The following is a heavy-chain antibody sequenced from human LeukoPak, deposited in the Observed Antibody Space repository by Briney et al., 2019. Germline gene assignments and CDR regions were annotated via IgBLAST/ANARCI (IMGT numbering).Heavy chain of an antibody. CDR1: GFSFSAYA. Sequence: GGSLRLSCAASGFSFSAYAMTWVRQAPGKGLGGVSTISFGGTFYADSVKGRFILSRDDSKDTLWLQMDRLRPEDTALYYCVKGLRLLDVWGEGTTVTVSS. J-gene: IGHJ6*04. CDR3: VKGLRLLDV. CDR2: ISFGGT. V-gene: IGHV3-23*01. D-gene: IGHD6-6*01.